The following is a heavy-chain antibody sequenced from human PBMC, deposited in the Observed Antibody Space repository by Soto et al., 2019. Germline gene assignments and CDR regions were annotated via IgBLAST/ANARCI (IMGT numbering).Heavy chain of an antibody. Sequence: GESLKISCAASGFTFSSYSMNWVRQAPGKGLEWVSSISSSSSYIYYADSVKGRFTISRDNAKNSLYLQMNSLRAEDTAVYYCASQFFVELLPFDIWGQGTMVTVSS. CDR3: ASQFFVELLPFDI. J-gene: IGHJ3*02. CDR2: ISSSSSYI. CDR1: GFTFSSYS. D-gene: IGHD1-26*01. V-gene: IGHV3-21*01.